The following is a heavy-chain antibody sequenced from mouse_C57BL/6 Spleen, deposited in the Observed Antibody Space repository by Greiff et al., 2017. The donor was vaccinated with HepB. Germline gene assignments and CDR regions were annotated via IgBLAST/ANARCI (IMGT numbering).Heavy chain of an antibody. CDR1: GYTFTSYW. J-gene: IGHJ4*01. V-gene: IGHV1-53*01. CDR2: INPSNGGT. Sequence: QVQLQQPGTELVKPGASVKLSCKASGYTFTSYWMHWVKQRPGQGLEWIGNINPSNGGTNYNEKFKSKATLTVDKSSSTAYMQLSSLTSEDSAVYYCAKDYYGSGYAWYAMDYWGQGTSVTVSS. CDR3: AKDYYGSGYAWYAMDY. D-gene: IGHD1-1*01.